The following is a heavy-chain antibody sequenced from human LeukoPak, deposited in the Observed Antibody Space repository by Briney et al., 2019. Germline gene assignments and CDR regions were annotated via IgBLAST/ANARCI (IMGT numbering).Heavy chain of an antibody. J-gene: IGHJ4*02. Sequence: SETLSLTCTVSGGSISSSGHYWGWIRQPPGKGLEWIGSMIYTGNTYYNPSLKSRITISVGTSKNQLSLKLTSVTAADTAIYYCARLPLLWFGEPDYWGQGTLVTVSS. CDR2: MIYTGNT. D-gene: IGHD3-10*01. CDR3: ARLPLLWFGEPDY. CDR1: GGSISSSGHY. V-gene: IGHV4-39*01.